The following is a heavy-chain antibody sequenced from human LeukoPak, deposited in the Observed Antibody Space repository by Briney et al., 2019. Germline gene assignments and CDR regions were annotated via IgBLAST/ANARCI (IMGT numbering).Heavy chain of an antibody. J-gene: IGHJ5*02. CDR2: IIPIFGTA. D-gene: IGHD1-1*01. V-gene: IGHV1-69*13. CDR3: ARGYNWNDGIWLDP. Sequence: ASVKVSCKAAGYTFTSYGISSVRQAPGQGLEWMGGIIPIFGTANYAQKFQGRVTITADESTSTAYMELSSLRSEDTAVYYCARGYNWNDGIWLDPWGQRTLVTVSS. CDR1: GYTFTSYG.